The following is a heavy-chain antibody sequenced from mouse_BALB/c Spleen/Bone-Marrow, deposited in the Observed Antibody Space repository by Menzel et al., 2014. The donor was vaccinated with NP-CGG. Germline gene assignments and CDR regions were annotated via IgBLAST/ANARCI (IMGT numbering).Heavy chain of an antibody. V-gene: IGHV3-2*02. CDR2: ISYSSST. CDR3: ARWDYGDYAMDY. J-gene: IGHJ4*01. CDR1: GYSITSDYA. D-gene: IGHD1-2*01. Sequence: EVKLEESGPGLVKPSQSLSLTCTVTGYSITSDYAWNWIRQFQGNKLEWMGYISYSSSTNYNPSLKSRISITRDTSKNQFFLQLNSVTAEDTATYYCARWDYGDYAMDYWGQGTSVTGSS.